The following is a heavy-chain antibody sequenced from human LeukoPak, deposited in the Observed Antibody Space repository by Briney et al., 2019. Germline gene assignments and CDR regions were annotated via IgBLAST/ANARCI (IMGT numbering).Heavy chain of an antibody. CDR3: ARGTAVASQCFDY. D-gene: IGHD6-19*01. J-gene: IGHJ4*02. V-gene: IGHV3-30*04. CDR1: GSTFSSYA. CDR2: ISYDGSNK. Sequence: PGGSLRLSCAASGSTFSSYAMHWVRQAPGKGLEWVAVISYDGSNKYYADSVKGRFTISRDNSKNTLYLQMNSLRAEDTAVYYCARGTAVASQCFDYWGQGTLVTVSS.